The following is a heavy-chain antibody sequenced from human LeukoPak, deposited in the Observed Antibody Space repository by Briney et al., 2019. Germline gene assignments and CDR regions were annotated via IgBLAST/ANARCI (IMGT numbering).Heavy chain of an antibody. CDR1: GFTVSSNY. V-gene: IGHV3-66*01. CDR3: AKAAELGHYYYGMDV. D-gene: IGHD6-6*01. J-gene: IGHJ6*02. CDR2: IYSGGST. Sequence: GGSLRLSCAASGFTVSSNYMSWVRQVPGKGLEWVSVIYSGGSTYYADSVKGRFTISRDNSKNTLYLQMNSLRAEDTAVYYCAKAAELGHYYYGMDVWGQGTTVTVSS.